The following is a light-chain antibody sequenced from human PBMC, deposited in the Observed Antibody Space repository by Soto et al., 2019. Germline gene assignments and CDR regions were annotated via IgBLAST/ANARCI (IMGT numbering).Light chain of an antibody. CDR3: SSYTSSGTLVV. CDR1: SSDVGGYNY. J-gene: IGLJ2*01. Sequence: QSALTQPASVSGSPGQSITISCTGTSSDVGGYNYVSWYQQHPGKAPKLMIYDVSNRPSGVSNRFSGSKSGNTASLTISGLQAEDEADYSCSSYTSSGTLVVFGGGTKRTVL. CDR2: DVS. V-gene: IGLV2-14*01.